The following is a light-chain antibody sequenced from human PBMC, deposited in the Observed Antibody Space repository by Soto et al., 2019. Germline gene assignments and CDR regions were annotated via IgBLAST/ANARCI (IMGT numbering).Light chain of an antibody. Sequence: EIVLTQSPGTLSLSPGERATLSCRSSQSVSSSYLAWYQHKPGQPPRLLIYGASNRATGIPDRFSGGGSGTDFTPTISRVEPEDFAVYYCQQYGTSPRTFGQGTKVEIK. J-gene: IGKJ1*01. V-gene: IGKV3-20*01. CDR2: GAS. CDR3: QQYGTSPRT. CDR1: QSVSSSY.